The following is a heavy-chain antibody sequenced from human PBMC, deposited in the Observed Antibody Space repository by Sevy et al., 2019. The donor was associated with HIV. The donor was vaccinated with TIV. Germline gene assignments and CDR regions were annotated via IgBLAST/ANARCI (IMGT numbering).Heavy chain of an antibody. CDR3: ARATAGTAPHFSFYAMDV. Sequence: GESLKISCKGSGYIFSDYWIGRVRQMPGKGLEWMGIIYPGDSDTRYSPSSQGQVTISADKSISTAYLQWSSLKASVTAMYYWARATAGTAPHFSFYAMDVWGQGTTVTVSS. J-gene: IGHJ6*02. CDR1: GYIFSDYW. CDR2: IYPGDSDT. D-gene: IGHD6-13*01. V-gene: IGHV5-51*01.